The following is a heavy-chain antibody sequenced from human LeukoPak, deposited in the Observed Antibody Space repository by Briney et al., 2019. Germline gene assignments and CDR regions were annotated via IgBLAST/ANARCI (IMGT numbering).Heavy chain of an antibody. CDR3: ARLAPDYADYWFDP. D-gene: IGHD4-17*01. Sequence: KRGESLKISFQTSGSHFSTKWIGWVRQMPGKGLEWMGIIYPTDSITRYSPSFQGHVSISVDTSNNTAYLQWASLRPSDTAMYFCARLAPDYADYWFDPWGQGTLVTVSS. CDR1: GSHFSTKW. V-gene: IGHV5-51*01. J-gene: IGHJ5*02. CDR2: IYPTDSIT.